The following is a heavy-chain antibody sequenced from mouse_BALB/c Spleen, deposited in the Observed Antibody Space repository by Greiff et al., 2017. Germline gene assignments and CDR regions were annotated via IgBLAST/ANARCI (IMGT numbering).Heavy chain of an antibody. CDR3: ARYYDYDGFAY. CDR1: GFTFSSYA. Sequence: EVQRVESGGGLVKPGGSLKLSCAASGFTFSSYAMSWVRQSPEKRLEWVAEISSGGSYTYYPDTVTGRFTISRDNAKNTLYLEMSSLRSEDTAMYYCARYYDYDGFAYWGQGTLVTVSA. CDR2: ISSGGSYT. V-gene: IGHV5-9-4*01. D-gene: IGHD2-4*01. J-gene: IGHJ3*01.